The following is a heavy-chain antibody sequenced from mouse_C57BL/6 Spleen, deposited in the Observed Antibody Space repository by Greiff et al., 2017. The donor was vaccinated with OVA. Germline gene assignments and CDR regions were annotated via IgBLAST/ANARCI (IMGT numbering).Heavy chain of an antibody. CDR1: GYAFSSYW. CDR2: IYPGDGDT. Sequence: VQGVESGAELVKPGASVKISCKASGYAFSSYWMNWVKQRPGKGLEWIGQIYPGDGDTNYNGKFKGQATLTADKSSSTAYMQLSSLTSEDSAVYFCARAHSNYPAWFAYWGQGTLVTVSA. J-gene: IGHJ3*01. D-gene: IGHD2-5*01. CDR3: ARAHSNYPAWFAY. V-gene: IGHV1-80*01.